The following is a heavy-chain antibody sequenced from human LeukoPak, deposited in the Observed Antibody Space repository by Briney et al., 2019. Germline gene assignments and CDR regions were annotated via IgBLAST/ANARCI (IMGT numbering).Heavy chain of an antibody. CDR2: MNPNSGNT. CDR1: GYTFTSYD. D-gene: IGHD3-22*01. Sequence: ASVKVSCKASGYTFTSYDINWLRQAPGQGLEWIGWMNPNSGNTGYAQKFQGRVTMTRNTSISTAYMELSSLRSEDTAVYYCARVKRYYYDSSGYYYFDYWGQGTLVTVSS. V-gene: IGHV1-8*01. J-gene: IGHJ4*02. CDR3: ARVKRYYYDSSGYYYFDY.